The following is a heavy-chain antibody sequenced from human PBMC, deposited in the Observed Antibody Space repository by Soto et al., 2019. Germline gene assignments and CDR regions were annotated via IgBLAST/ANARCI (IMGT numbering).Heavy chain of an antibody. CDR2: ISWNSGSI. Sequence: EVQLVESGGGLVQPGRSLRLSCAASGFTFDDYAMHWVRQAPGKGLEWVSGISWNSGSIGYADSVKGRFTISRDNAKNSLYLQMNSLRAEDTALYYCATRTVAVAGFDYWGQGTLVTVSS. CDR1: GFTFDDYA. J-gene: IGHJ4*02. CDR3: ATRTVAVAGFDY. V-gene: IGHV3-9*01. D-gene: IGHD6-19*01.